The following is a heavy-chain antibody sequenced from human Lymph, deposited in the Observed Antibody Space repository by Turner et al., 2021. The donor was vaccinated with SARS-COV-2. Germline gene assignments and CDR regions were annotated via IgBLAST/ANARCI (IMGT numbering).Heavy chain of an antibody. Sequence: QVQLQESGPGLVKPSVTLSLTCTVSGDSISSYYWSWIRQPPGKGLEWIGYISNSGSTNYNPSLKSRVTISLDTSKNQFSLKLSSVTAADTAVYYCARHGNELGIQLWGQGTLVTVSS. CDR1: GDSISSYY. CDR2: ISNSGST. V-gene: IGHV4-59*08. J-gene: IGHJ4*02. CDR3: ARHGNELGIQL. D-gene: IGHD5-18*01.